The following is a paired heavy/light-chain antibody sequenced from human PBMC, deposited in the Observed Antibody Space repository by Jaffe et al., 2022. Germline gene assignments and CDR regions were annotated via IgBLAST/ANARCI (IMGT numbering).Heavy chain of an antibody. CDR1: GGSISSSSYY. J-gene: IGHJ4*02. Sequence: QLQLQESGPGLVKPSETLSLTCTVSGGSISSSSYYWGWIRQPPGKGLEWIGSIYYSGSTYYNPSLKSRVTISVDTSKNQFSLKLSSVTAADTAVYYCARLPLLCVSGGSCPARGFDYWGQGTLVTVSS. CDR2: IYYSGST. CDR3: ARLPLLCVSGGSCPARGFDY. D-gene: IGHD2-15*01. V-gene: IGHV4-39*01.
Light chain of an antibody. CDR3: CSYAGSYTV. CDR2: DVS. V-gene: IGLV2-11*01. J-gene: IGLJ3*02. CDR1: SSDVGGYNY. Sequence: QSALTQPRSVSGSPGQSVTISCTGTSSDVGGYNYVSWYQQHPGKAPKLMIYDVSKRPSGVPDRFSGSKSGNTASLTISGLQAEDEADYYCCSYAGSYTVFGGGTKLTVL.